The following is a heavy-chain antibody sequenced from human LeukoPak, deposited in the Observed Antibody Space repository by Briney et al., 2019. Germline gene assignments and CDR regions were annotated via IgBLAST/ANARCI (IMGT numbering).Heavy chain of an antibody. CDR1: GFTFSNAW. J-gene: IGHJ4*02. V-gene: IGHV4-59*01. CDR3: ARGPGAFYYGSGEFDY. Sequence: GSLRLSCAASGFTFSNAWMSWVRQAPGKGLVWIGYIHYSGSTNYNPSLKSRVTISVDTSKNQFSLKLSSVTAADTAVYYCARGPGAFYYGSGEFDYWGQGTLVTVSS. CDR2: IHYSGST. D-gene: IGHD3-10*01.